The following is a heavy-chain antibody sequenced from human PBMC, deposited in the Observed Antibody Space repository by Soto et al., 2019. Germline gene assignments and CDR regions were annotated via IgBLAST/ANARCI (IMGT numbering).Heavy chain of an antibody. V-gene: IGHV4-61*01. Sequence: PSETLSLTCTVSGGSVSSGSYYWSWIRQPPGKGLEWIGYIYYSGSTNYNPSLKSRVTISVDTSKNQFSLKLSSVTAADTAVHYCASSQGYWGQGTLVTVSS. CDR2: IYYSGST. CDR1: GGSVSSGSYY. J-gene: IGHJ4*02. CDR3: ASSQGY.